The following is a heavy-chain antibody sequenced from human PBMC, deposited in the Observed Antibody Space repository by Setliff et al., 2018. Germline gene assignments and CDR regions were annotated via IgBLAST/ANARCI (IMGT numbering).Heavy chain of an antibody. D-gene: IGHD3-10*01. Sequence: LSLTCTVSGGGSINNYYWSWVRQSPGKGLEWIGFVHFGGDTNYNPSLKSRVTMSADTSNNQFSLNLRSVTAADTAVYFCARQPSSGAYYNPRPYYFDYWGQGTLVTVS. CDR1: GGGSINNYY. CDR3: ARQPSSGAYYNPRPYYFDY. CDR2: VHFGGDT. J-gene: IGHJ4*02. V-gene: IGHV4-59*08.